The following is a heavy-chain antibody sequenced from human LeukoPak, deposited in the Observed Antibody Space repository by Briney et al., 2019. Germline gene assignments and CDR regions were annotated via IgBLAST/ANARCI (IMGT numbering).Heavy chain of an antibody. Sequence: SETLSLTCTVYGSSIRSYYWSWIRQPPGKGLEWIGYISYSGSTNYNPSLKSRVTISVDTSKTQFSLKLSSVTAADTAVYYCARGPRYDSSGCFLDYWGQGTLVTVSS. V-gene: IGHV4-59*01. J-gene: IGHJ4*02. CDR3: ARGPRYDSSGCFLDY. CDR2: ISYSGST. D-gene: IGHD3-22*01. CDR1: GSSIRSYY.